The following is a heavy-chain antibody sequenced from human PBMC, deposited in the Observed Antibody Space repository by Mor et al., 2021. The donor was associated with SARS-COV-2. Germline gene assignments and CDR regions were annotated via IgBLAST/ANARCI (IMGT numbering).Heavy chain of an antibody. V-gene: IGHV3-11*01. J-gene: IGHJ4*01. CDR3: ARDTQDGSDY. CDR2: IIGSGTPM. Sequence: GQKLEWVSYIIGSGTPMFYANSVKGRFIISRDNGKSSLYLQMTSLRAEDTAVYFCARDTQDGSDYWGRGTLVTVS. D-gene: IGHD5-12*01.